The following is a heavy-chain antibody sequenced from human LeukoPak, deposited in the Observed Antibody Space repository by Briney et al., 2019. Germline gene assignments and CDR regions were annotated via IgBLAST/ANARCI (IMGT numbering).Heavy chain of an antibody. Sequence: SVKVSCKASGGTFSSYAISWVRQAPGQGLEWMGGITPIFGTANYAQKFQGRVTITTDESTSTAYMELSSLRSEDTAVYYCARHKKIPSGYYFPYYYYYYMDVWGKGTTVTVSS. CDR2: ITPIFGTA. CDR1: GGTFSSYA. J-gene: IGHJ6*03. D-gene: IGHD3-22*01. V-gene: IGHV1-69*05. CDR3: ARHKKIPSGYYFPYYYYYYMDV.